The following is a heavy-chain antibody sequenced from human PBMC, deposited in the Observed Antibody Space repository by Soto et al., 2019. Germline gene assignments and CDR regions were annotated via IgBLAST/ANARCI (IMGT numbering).Heavy chain of an antibody. J-gene: IGHJ6*02. CDR1: GGTFSSYT. V-gene: IGHV1-69*02. CDR3: ARGDYDSSGYYSPGYYYYGMDV. D-gene: IGHD3-22*01. CDR2: IIPILGIA. Sequence: ASVKVSCKASGGTFSSYTISWVRQAPGQGLEWMGRIIPILGIANYAQKFQGRVTITADKSTSTAYMELSSLRSGDTAVYYCARGDYDSSGYYSPGYYYYGMDVWS.